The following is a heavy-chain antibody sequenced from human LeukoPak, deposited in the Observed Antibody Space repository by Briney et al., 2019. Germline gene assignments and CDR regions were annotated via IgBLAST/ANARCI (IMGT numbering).Heavy chain of an antibody. Sequence: ASVKVSCKASGYTFTSHYIQWVRQAPGQGLEWMGIIAPSGGKTNYAQKFQGRVTMTRDTSTNTVYMELSSLRPEDTAVYYCAKNYDTSAYYYGAYGYWGQGTLVTVSS. J-gene: IGHJ4*02. V-gene: IGHV1-46*01. CDR3: AKNYDTSAYYYGAYGY. CDR2: IAPSGGKT. CDR1: GYTFTSHY. D-gene: IGHD3-22*01.